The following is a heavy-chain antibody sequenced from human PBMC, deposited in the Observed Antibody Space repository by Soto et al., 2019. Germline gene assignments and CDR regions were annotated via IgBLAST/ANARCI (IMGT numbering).Heavy chain of an antibody. CDR1: GGTFSRYT. CDR2: IIPIFGTA. V-gene: IGHV1-69*13. D-gene: IGHD3-10*01. CDR3: ARDMRRYYYRPVSFYGLDV. J-gene: IGHJ6*01. Sequence: SVKVSCKASGGTFSRYTISWVRQDPGQGREWMGGIIPIFGTANYAQKLQGRVTITEDESTRTAYMERSGLRSDDSAVYYCARDMRRYYYRPVSFYGLDVWG.